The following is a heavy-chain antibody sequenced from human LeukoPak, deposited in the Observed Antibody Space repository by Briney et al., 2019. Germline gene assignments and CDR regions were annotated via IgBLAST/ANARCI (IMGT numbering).Heavy chain of an antibody. CDR2: IISIFGTA. CDR1: GGTFSSYA. J-gene: IGHJ5*02. V-gene: IGHV1-69*05. D-gene: IGHD2-2*01. Sequence: SVKVSCKASGGTFSSYAISWVRQAPGQGLEWMGGIISIFGTANYAQKFQGRVTITTDESTSTAYMELSSLRSEDTAVYYCARDPRYCSSTSCYRSWFDPWGQGTLVTVSS. CDR3: ARDPRYCSSTSCYRSWFDP.